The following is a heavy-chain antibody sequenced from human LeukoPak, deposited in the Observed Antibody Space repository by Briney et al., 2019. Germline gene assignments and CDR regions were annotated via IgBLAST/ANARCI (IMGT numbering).Heavy chain of an antibody. CDR1: GFIFKNYA. CDR2: VTGTGGNT. CDR3: AKAAVRSSGYYYFDY. J-gene: IGHJ4*02. D-gene: IGHD3-22*01. V-gene: IGHV3-23*01. Sequence: GGSLRLSCAVSGFIFKNYAMNWVRQAPGKGLEWVSTVTGTGGNTYHADSVQGRFTISRDNSKNMLYLQMNSLRAEDTTVYCAKAAVRSSGYYYFDYWGQGTLVTVSS.